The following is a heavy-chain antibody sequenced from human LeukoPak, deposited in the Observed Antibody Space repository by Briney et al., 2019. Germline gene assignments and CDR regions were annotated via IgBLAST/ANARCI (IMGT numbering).Heavy chain of an antibody. CDR3: ARNGLTGPYYFDY. CDR2: IYHSEST. J-gene: IGHJ4*02. Sequence: SQTLSLTCTVSGGSISSGGYYWSWIRQPPGKGLEWIGYIYHSESTYYNPSLKSRVTISVDRSKNQFSLKLSSVTAADTAVYYCARNGLTGPYYFDYWGQGTLVTVSS. D-gene: IGHD1-14*01. CDR1: GGSISSGGYY. V-gene: IGHV4-30-2*01.